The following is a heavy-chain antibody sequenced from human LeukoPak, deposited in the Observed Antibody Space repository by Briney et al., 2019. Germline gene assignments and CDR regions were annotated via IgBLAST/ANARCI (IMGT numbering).Heavy chain of an antibody. D-gene: IGHD3-16*01. CDR2: MNPNSGNT. Sequence: SSVKVSCKASGYTFTSYDINWVRQATGQGLEWMGWMNPNSGNTGYAQKFQGRVTMTRNTSISTAHMELSSLRSEDTAVYYCARGGELLGDNWFDPWGQGTLVTVSS. V-gene: IGHV1-8*01. CDR3: ARGGELLGDNWFDP. J-gene: IGHJ5*02. CDR1: GYTFTSYD.